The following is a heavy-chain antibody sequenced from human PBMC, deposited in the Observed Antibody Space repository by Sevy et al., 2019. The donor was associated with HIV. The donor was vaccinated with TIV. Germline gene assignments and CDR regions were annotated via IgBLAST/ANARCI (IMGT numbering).Heavy chain of an antibody. V-gene: IGHV4-34*01. D-gene: IGHD6-13*01. CDR1: GGSFTSYY. Sequence: SEILSLTCAVYGGSFTSYYWTCIRQSPGKGLEWIGEINHSGSTNSNPSLKSRVTLSVDTSKNQFSLKVNSVTAADAAVYYCARQALGEAGGQFDYWGQGILVIVSS. CDR3: ARQALGEAGGQFDY. J-gene: IGHJ4*02. CDR2: INHSGST.